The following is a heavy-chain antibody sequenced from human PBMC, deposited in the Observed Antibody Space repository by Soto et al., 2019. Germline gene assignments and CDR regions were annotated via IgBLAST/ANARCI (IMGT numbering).Heavy chain of an antibody. CDR3: ARGGYCSSTSCPHYYYYGMDV. CDR2: INAGNGNT. Sequence: WASVKVSCKASGYTFTSYAMHWVRQAPGQRLEWMGWINAGNGNTKYSQKFQGRVTITRDTSASTAYMELSSLRSEDTAVYYCARGGYCSSTSCPHYYYYGMDVWGQGTTGTSP. V-gene: IGHV1-3*01. D-gene: IGHD2-2*01. CDR1: GYTFTSYA. J-gene: IGHJ6*02.